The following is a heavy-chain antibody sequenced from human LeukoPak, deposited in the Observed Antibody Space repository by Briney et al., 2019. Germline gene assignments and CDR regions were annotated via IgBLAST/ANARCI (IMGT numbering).Heavy chain of an antibody. D-gene: IGHD5-18*01. CDR3: ARGGQADTAMVIKGGSSFDY. Sequence: QPSETLSLTCTVSGGSISSGGYYWSWVRQHGGKGVGWIVYICYSGSTYYNPSLKSRVTISVDTSKTQFSLKLSSVTAADTAVYYCARGGQADTAMVIKGGSSFDYWGQGTLVTVSS. J-gene: IGHJ4*02. CDR2: ICYSGST. V-gene: IGHV4-31*03. CDR1: GGSISSGGYY.